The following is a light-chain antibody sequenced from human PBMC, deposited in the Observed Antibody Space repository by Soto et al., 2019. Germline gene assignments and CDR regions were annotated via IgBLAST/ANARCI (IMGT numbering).Light chain of an antibody. V-gene: IGKV3-11*01. CDR1: QSVSSY. CDR2: DAS. CDR3: QQRRNWPPYT. Sequence: EIVLTQSPATLSLSPGERATLSCRASQSVSSYLAWYQQKPGQAPRRLIYDASNRATAIPARFSGSGSGTDFTLTISSLEPEDFAVYYCQQRRNWPPYTFGQGTNLEIK. J-gene: IGKJ2*01.